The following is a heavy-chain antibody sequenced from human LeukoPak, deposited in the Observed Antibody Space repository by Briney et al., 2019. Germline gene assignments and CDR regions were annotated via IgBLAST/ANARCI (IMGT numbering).Heavy chain of an antibody. Sequence: PSETLSLTCTVSGGSISSSDYYWGWIRQPPGQGLEWIGIIYYSGSVYYNPSLKSRVTISVDTSKNQFSLKLSSVTAADTAVYYCARTLRPKHYFDYWGHGTLVTVSS. J-gene: IGHJ4*01. D-gene: IGHD3-16*01. V-gene: IGHV4-39*01. CDR1: GGSISSSDYY. CDR3: ARTLRPKHYFDY. CDR2: IYYSGSV.